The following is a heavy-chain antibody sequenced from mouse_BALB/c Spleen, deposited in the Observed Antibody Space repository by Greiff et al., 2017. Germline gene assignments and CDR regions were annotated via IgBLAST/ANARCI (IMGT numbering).Heavy chain of an antibody. CDR1: GFSLTSYG. Sequence: VQRVESGPGLVAPSQSLSITCTVSGFSLTSYGVHWVRQPPGKGLEWLGVIWAGGSTNYNSALMSRLSISKDNSKSQVFLKMNSLQTDDTAMYYCARDNGNYVYFDVWGAGTTVTVSS. CDR2: IWAGGST. CDR3: ARDNGNYVYFDV. D-gene: IGHD2-1*01. V-gene: IGHV2-9*02. J-gene: IGHJ1*01.